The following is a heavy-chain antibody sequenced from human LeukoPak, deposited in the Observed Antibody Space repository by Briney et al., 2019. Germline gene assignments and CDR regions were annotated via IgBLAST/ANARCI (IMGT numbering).Heavy chain of an antibody. Sequence: PSETLSLTCAVSGGSISSSNWWSWVRQPPGKGLEWIGEIYHSGSTNYNPSLKSRVTISVDKSKNQFSLKLSSVTAADTAVYYCARDNCSGGSCYVKGGYYYYMDVWGKGTTVTVSS. CDR3: ARDNCSGGSCYVKGGYYYYMDV. CDR2: IYHSGST. D-gene: IGHD2-15*01. CDR1: GGSISSSNW. J-gene: IGHJ6*03. V-gene: IGHV4-4*02.